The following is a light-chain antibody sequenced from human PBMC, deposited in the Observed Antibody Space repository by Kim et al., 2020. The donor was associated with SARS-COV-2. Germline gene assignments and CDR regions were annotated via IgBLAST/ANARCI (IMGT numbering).Light chain of an antibody. V-gene: IGKV1-33*01. CDR3: LQYDPLPPI. Sequence: ASVGDRVNITYQASQYIGSYLNWYLQKSGEAPKMLIFDASNMETGVPSKFSGFGSGTHYTLVNSSLQPEDIAAYYCLQYDPLPPIFGSGTKVDIK. J-gene: IGKJ3*01. CDR1: QYIGSY. CDR2: DAS.